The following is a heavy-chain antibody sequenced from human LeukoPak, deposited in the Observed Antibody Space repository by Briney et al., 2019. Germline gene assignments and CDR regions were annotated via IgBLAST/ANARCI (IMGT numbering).Heavy chain of an antibody. Sequence: SETLSLTCTVSGGSISSSSYYWGWIRQPPGKGLEWIGSIYYSGSTYYNPSLKSRVTISVDTSKNQFSLKLSSVTAADTAVYYCARREYYYYYGMDVWGQGTTVTVSS. CDR2: IYYSGST. CDR1: GGSISSSSYY. V-gene: IGHV4-39*07. J-gene: IGHJ6*02. CDR3: ARREYYYYYGMDV. D-gene: IGHD1-26*01.